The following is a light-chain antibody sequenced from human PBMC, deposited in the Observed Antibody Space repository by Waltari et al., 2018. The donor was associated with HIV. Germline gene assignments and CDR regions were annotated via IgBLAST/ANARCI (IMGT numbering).Light chain of an antibody. J-gene: IGLJ3*02. V-gene: IGLV2-23*02. CDR1: SNDVGSYKF. CDR3: CSYAGGTDWV. Sequence: QSALTQPASVSGSTGQSITISCTGTSNDVGSYKFFSWYQQHPGKAPKLIMYEVTNRPSGVSNRFSGYKSGNTASLTISGLQLEDEAEYHCCSYAGGTDWVFGGGTKLTVL. CDR2: EVT.